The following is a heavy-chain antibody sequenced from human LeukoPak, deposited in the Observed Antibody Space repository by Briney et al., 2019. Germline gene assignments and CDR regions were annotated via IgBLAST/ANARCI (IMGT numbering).Heavy chain of an antibody. CDR2: INHSGST. Sequence: SETLSLTCAVYGGSFSGYYWSWIRQPPGKGLEWIGEINHSGSTNYNLSLKSRVTISVDTSKNQFSLKLSSVTAADTAVYYCARGYSLDYWGQGTLVTVSS. V-gene: IGHV4-34*01. CDR1: GGSFSGYY. CDR3: ARGYSLDY. J-gene: IGHJ4*02. D-gene: IGHD5-18*01.